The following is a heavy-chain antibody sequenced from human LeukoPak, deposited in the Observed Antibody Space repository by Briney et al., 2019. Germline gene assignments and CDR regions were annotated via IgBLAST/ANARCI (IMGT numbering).Heavy chain of an antibody. Sequence: PSQTLSLTCSASGVSISRYYWSSVRQPARKGLEWVGRVYTRGSTNYNPSLKSRVTMSVDTSKNQFSLKLSSVTAADTAVYYCASDLTRGFDGSGPAYYYGMAVWGQGTTVTVSS. D-gene: IGHD3-10*01. CDR3: ASDLTRGFDGSGPAYYYGMAV. CDR2: VYTRGST. V-gene: IGHV4-4*07. CDR1: GVSISRYY. J-gene: IGHJ6*02.